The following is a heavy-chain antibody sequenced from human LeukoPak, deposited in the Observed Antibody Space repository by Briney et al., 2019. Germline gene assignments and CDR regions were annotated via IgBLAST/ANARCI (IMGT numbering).Heavy chain of an antibody. CDR2: IYNDGST. CDR1: GFTVSNSY. D-gene: IGHD3-22*01. V-gene: IGHV3-53*05. CDR3: ARAPYYYDNSGYSDLDY. J-gene: IGHJ4*02. Sequence: GGSLRLSCAASGFTVSNSYISWVRQAPGKGLEWVSIIYNDGSTYYADSVKGRITISRDKSENTLYLQMNSLRAEGTAVYYCARAPYYYDNSGYSDLDYWGQGTLVAVSS.